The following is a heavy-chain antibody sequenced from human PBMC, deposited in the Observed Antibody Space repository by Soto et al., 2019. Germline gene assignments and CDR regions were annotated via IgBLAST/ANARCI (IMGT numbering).Heavy chain of an antibody. V-gene: IGHV1-2*02. CDR1: GYTFTGYY. CDR2: INPNSGGT. D-gene: IGHD6-6*01. J-gene: IGHJ6*02. CDR3: ARLYSSSSVYYYYGMDV. Sequence: AAVKVSCKASGYTFTGYYMHWVRQAPGQGLEWMGWINPNSGGTNYAQKFQGRVTMTRDTSISTAYMELSRLRSDDTAVYYCARLYSSSSVYYYYGMDVWGQGTTVTVSS.